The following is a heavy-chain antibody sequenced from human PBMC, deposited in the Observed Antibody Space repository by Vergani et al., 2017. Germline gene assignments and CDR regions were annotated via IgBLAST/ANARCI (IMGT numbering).Heavy chain of an antibody. CDR2: ISWNSNSI. V-gene: IGHV3-9*02. D-gene: IGHD6-6*01. Sequence: DVQLEESGGGLVLPGRSLRLSCVASGFTSAGYAMHWVRHAPGKGLEWVSGISWNSNSIGYADSVKGRFTISRDNAKNSLYLQMNSLRAEDTALYYCAKDFGTSSGVGWFDPWGQGTLVTVSS. CDR3: AKDFGTSSGVGWFDP. CDR1: GFTSAGYA. J-gene: IGHJ5*02.